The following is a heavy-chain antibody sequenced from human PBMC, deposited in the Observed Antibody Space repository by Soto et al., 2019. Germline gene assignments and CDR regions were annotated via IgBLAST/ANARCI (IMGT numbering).Heavy chain of an antibody. CDR2: ISGSGATT. V-gene: IGHV3-23*01. Sequence: GGSLRLSCAASGFTFSSYTMTWVRQAPGKGLEWVSGISGSGATTSYADSVKGRFTVSRDNSKNTLYLQMNSLRVEDTALYYCAKLRYFEWSSYNWFEYWGQGT. D-gene: IGHD3-9*01. CDR3: AKLRYFEWSSYNWFEY. J-gene: IGHJ5*01. CDR1: GFTFSSYT.